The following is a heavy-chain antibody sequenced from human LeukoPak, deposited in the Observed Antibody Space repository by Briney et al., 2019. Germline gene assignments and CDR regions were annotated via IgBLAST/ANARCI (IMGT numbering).Heavy chain of an antibody. V-gene: IGHV3-15*01. CDR2: IKSKTDGGTT. CDR1: AFTLRNAW. J-gene: IGHJ4*02. D-gene: IGHD3-22*01. Sequence: PGGSLRLSCAASAFTLRNAWMSCYRQAPGKGLEWLGRIKSKTDGGTTDYAAPVKGRFTISRDDSKNTLYLQMTSLKTEHTAVYCCTTDTRPLPYYYGSSGYYFAHWGQGTLVSVSS. CDR3: TTDTRPLPYYYGSSGYYFAH.